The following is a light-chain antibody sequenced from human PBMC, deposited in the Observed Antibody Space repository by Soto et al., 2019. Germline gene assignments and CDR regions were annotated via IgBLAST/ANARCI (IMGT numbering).Light chain of an antibody. J-gene: IGKJ1*01. V-gene: IGKV3-20*01. Sequence: EIVLTQSPGTLSLSPGERSTLAFRASQSVSNNYLSWYQQKPGQAPRLLIYGASNRATGIPDRFSGSGSGTDFTLTISRLEPEDFAVYYCQQYGSSGTFSQGTKVDNK. CDR2: GAS. CDR1: QSVSNNY. CDR3: QQYGSSGT.